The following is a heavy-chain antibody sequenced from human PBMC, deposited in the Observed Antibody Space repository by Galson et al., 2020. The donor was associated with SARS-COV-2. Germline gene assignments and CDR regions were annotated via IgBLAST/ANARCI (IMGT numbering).Heavy chain of an antibody. J-gene: IGHJ4*02. Sequence: SETLSLTCTVSGGSISSSSYYWGWIRQPPGKGLEWIGSSYYSGSTYYNPSLKSRVTISVDTSKNQFSLKLSSVTAADTAVYYCARQSGGSGYYQPRYYFDYWGQGTLVTVSS. V-gene: IGHV4-39*01. CDR3: ARQSGGSGYYQPRYYFDY. CDR2: SYYSGST. D-gene: IGHD3-22*01. CDR1: GGSISSSSYY.